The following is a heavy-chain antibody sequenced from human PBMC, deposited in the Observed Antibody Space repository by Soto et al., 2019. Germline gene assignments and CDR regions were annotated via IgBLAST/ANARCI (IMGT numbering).Heavy chain of an antibody. D-gene: IGHD2-2*01. CDR3: ARRLDQPAVGLYFDT. Sequence: QVQLVQSGAEVKNPGSSVKVSCKTSGGTFNRYVIDWVRQAPGQGLEWMGGIIPAFGTAKYAQKFQGRVTITAYKSKTTDYMELRTLTSEDTAVYYCARRLDQPAVGLYFDTWGQGTLVTVSS. J-gene: IGHJ4*02. V-gene: IGHV1-69*06. CDR2: IIPAFGTA. CDR1: GGTFNRYV.